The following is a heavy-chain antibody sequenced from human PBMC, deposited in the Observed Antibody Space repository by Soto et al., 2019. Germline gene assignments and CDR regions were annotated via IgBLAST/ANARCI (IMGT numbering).Heavy chain of an antibody. D-gene: IGHD6-19*01. CDR3: ARGISGWYYFDY. Sequence: PWGSLRLSCAASGFTFSSYGMHWVRQAPGKGLEWVAVIWYDGSNKYYADSVKGRFTISRDNSKNTLYLQMNSLRAEDTAVYYCARGISGWYYFDYWGQGTLVTVSS. CDR2: IWYDGSNK. CDR1: GFTFSSYG. J-gene: IGHJ4*02. V-gene: IGHV3-33*01.